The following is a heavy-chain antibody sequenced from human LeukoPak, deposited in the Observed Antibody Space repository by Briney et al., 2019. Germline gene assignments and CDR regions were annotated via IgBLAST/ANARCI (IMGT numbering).Heavy chain of an antibody. CDR1: GFTFSSYS. CDR3: ARAGYCSSTSCYLDY. V-gene: IGHV3-21*01. CDR2: ISSSSSYI. Sequence: PGGSLRLSCAASGFTFSSYSMNWVRQAPGEGLEWVSSISSSSSYIYYADSVKGRFTISRDNAKNSLYLQMNSLRAEDTAVYYCARAGYCSSTSCYLDYWGQGTLVTVSS. D-gene: IGHD2-2*01. J-gene: IGHJ4*02.